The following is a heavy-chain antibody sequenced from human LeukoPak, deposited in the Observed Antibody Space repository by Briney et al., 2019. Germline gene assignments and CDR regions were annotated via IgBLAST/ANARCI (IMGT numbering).Heavy chain of an antibody. Sequence: SETLSLTCAVYGGSFSGYYWSWIRQPPGKGLEWIGEINHSGSTNYNPSLKSRVTISVDTSKNQFSLKLSSVTAADTAVYYCARDWGSGDSEDWFDPWGQGTLVTVSS. CDR2: INHSGST. CDR1: GGSFSGYY. CDR3: ARDWGSGDSEDWFDP. D-gene: IGHD7-27*01. J-gene: IGHJ5*02. V-gene: IGHV4-34*01.